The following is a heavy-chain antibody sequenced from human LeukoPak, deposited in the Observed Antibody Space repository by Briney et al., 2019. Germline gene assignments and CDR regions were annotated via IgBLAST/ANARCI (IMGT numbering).Heavy chain of an antibody. J-gene: IGHJ4*02. Sequence: GGSLRLSCEASGFTFSAYAMTWVRQAPGKGLEWVSSIGSDNKPHYSESVKGRFSISRDNAKNTLYLQMNSLRVEDTAIYYCVKVRGRARVGYFDYWGQGTLVTVSS. CDR1: GFTFSAYA. CDR3: VKVRGRARVGYFDY. D-gene: IGHD1-26*01. V-gene: IGHV3-23*05. CDR2: IGSDNKP.